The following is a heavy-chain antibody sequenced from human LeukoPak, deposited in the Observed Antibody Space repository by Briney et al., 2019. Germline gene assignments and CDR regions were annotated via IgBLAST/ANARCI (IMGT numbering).Heavy chain of an antibody. J-gene: IGHJ5*02. CDR3: AIPTARLGWFDP. Sequence: SETLSLTCTVSGYSISTGYYWDWIRQPPGKGLEWIGTFYHGGSTYYNPSLKSRVTISVDTSKNQFSLKLRAVTAADTAVYYCAIPTARLGWFDPWGQGTLVTVSS. D-gene: IGHD6-6*01. CDR2: FYHGGST. V-gene: IGHV4-38-2*02. CDR1: GYSISTGYY.